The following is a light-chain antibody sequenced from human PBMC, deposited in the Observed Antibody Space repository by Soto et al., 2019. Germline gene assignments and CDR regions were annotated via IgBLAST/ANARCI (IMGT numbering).Light chain of an antibody. J-gene: IGKJ1*01. V-gene: IGKV3-20*01. Sequence: IVVPPYPGASSLPPGESATLPCRASQSVSNNYLAWYQQKPGQAPRLLIYGASNRATAIPDRFSGSGSRTDFTLTISRLEPEDFAVYYCQQYGRSGTFGQGAKVDIK. CDR3: QQYGRSGT. CDR2: GAS. CDR1: QSVSNNY.